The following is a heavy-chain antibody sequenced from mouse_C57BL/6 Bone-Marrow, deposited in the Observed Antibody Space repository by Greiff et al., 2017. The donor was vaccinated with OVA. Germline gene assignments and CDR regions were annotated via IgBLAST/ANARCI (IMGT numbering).Heavy chain of an antibody. CDR3: ARSPYYWDFDV. CDR2: IDPSDSYT. V-gene: IGHV1-69*01. CDR1: GYTFTSYW. J-gene: IGHJ1*03. Sequence: QVQLQQPGAELVMPGASVKLSCKASGYTFTSYWMHWVKQRPGQGLEWIGEIDPSDSYTNYNQKFKGKSTFTVDKSSSTAYMQLSSLTSEDSAVYYGARSPYYWDFDVWGTGTTVTVSS.